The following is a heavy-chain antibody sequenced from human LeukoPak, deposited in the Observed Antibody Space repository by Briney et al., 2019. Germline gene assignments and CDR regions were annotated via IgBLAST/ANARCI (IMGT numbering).Heavy chain of an antibody. CDR1: GFTVSSNY. CDR2: IYSGGST. D-gene: IGHD3-9*01. J-gene: IGHJ4*02. Sequence: PGGSLRLSCAASGFTVSSNYMSWVRQAPGKGLEWVSVIYSGGSTYYADSVKGRFTISRDNSKNTLYLQMNSLRAEDTAVYYCAKEVRYFDWFLQSMGFDYWGQGTLVTVSS. CDR3: AKEVRYFDWFLQSMGFDY. V-gene: IGHV3-53*01.